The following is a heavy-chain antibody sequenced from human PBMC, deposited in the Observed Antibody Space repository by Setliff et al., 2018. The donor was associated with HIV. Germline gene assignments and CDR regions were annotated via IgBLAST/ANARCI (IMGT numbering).Heavy chain of an antibody. V-gene: IGHV1-69*04. CDR3: ARDYFDSSAYHYGFGAFDI. CDR2: IIPILGIA. CDR1: GGTFSSYT. Sequence: GASVKVSCKASGGTFSSYTISWVRQAPGQGLEWMGRIIPILGIANYAQKFQGRVTMSRDTSTSTVYMELSSLRSEDTAVYYCARDYFDSSAYHYGFGAFDIWGQGTMVTVSS. J-gene: IGHJ3*02. D-gene: IGHD3-22*01.